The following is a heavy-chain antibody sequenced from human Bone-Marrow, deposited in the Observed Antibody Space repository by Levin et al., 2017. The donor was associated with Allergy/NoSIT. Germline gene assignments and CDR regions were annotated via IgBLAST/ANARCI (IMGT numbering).Heavy chain of an antibody. CDR2: ISGSGGTT. D-gene: IGHD6-13*01. Sequence: GESLKISCAASGFTFSSYVMNWVRQAPGKGLEWVSAISGSGGTTYYADSLKGRFTISRDNSKNTLYLQMNSLRVEDTAVYYCAIWVGSSWYHPFDYWGQGTLVTVSS. CDR3: AIWVGSSWYHPFDY. J-gene: IGHJ4*02. V-gene: IGHV3-23*01. CDR1: GFTFSSYV.